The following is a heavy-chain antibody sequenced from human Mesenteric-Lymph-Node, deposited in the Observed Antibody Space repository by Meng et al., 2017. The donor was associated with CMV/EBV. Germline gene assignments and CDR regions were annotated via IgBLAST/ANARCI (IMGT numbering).Heavy chain of an antibody. CDR1: GGSFSGYY. Sequence: SETLSLTCAVYGGSFSGYYWSWIRQPPGKGLEWIGYMYHTRGSNYNPSLNSRVTISGDTSKNQFSLNLRSVTAADTAVYYSARGYCSGGPCYPATSWGQGILVTVSS. CDR2: MYHTRGS. CDR3: ARGYCSGGPCYPATS. V-gene: IGHV4-59*01. J-gene: IGHJ5*02. D-gene: IGHD2-15*01.